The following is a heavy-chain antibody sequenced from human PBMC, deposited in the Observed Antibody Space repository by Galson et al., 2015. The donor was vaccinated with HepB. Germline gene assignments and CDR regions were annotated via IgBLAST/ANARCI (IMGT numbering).Heavy chain of an antibody. J-gene: IGHJ3*02. V-gene: IGHV3-74*01. CDR3: ARDLDVAFNI. D-gene: IGHD1-1*01. Sequence: SLRLSCAASGFTFSSYWMHRVRQAPGKGLVWVSRIRGDGRDTTYADFVKGRFTISRDNAKNTLYLQMNSLRAEDTAVYYCARDLDVAFNIWGQGTMVTVSS. CDR2: IRGDGRDT. CDR1: GFTFSSYW.